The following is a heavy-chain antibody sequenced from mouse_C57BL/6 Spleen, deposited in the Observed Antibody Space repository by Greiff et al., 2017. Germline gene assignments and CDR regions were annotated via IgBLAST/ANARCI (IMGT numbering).Heavy chain of an antibody. CDR3: ARPYYYGSSPYYAMDY. V-gene: IGHV1-55*01. Sequence: QVQLKQPGAELVKPGASVKMSCKASGYTFTSYWITWVKQRPGQGLEWIGDIYPGSGSTNYNEKFKSKATLTVDTSSSTAYMQLSSLTSEDSAVYYCARPYYYGSSPYYAMDYWGQGTSVTVSS. CDR1: GYTFTSYW. D-gene: IGHD1-1*01. CDR2: IYPGSGST. J-gene: IGHJ4*01.